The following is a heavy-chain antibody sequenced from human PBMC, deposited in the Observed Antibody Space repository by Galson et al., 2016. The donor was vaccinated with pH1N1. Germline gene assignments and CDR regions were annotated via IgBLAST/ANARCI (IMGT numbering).Heavy chain of an antibody. D-gene: IGHD6-13*01. V-gene: IGHV6-1*01. CDR2: TYYRSKWYN. J-gene: IGHJ4*02. CDR3: ARDGIAAAGIRRDQYYFDY. CDR1: GDSVSSNSAA. Sequence: CAISGDSVSSNSAAWNWIRQSPSRGLEWLGRTYYRSKWYNDYAVSLKSRITINQDTSKNQFSLQLNSLTPEDTAVYYCARDGIAAAGIRRDQYYFDYWGQGTLVTVSS.